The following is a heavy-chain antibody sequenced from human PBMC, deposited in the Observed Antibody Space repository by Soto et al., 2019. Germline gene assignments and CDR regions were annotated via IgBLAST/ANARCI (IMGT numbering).Heavy chain of an antibody. CDR2: INPSGGST. D-gene: IGHD6-13*01. Sequence: ASVKVSCKASGYTFTSYYMHWVRQAPGQGLEWMGIINPSGGSTSYAQKFQGRVTMTRDTSTSTVSMKLSSLRSEDTAVYYCARGGIATNYYYYGMDVWGQGTTVTVSS. J-gene: IGHJ6*02. CDR3: ARGGIATNYYYYGMDV. V-gene: IGHV1-46*01. CDR1: GYTFTSYY.